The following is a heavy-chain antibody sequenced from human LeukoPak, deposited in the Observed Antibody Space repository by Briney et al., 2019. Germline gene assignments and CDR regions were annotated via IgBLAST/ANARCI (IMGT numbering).Heavy chain of an antibody. D-gene: IGHD2-15*01. CDR3: ARDIAGYCSGSSCQPDH. CDR2: ISSSGSSI. CDR1: GFTFSYYE. J-gene: IGHJ5*02. V-gene: IGHV3-48*03. Sequence: PGGSLRLSCAASGFTFSYYEMNWVRQAPGKGLEWVSYISSSGSSIYYADSVKGRFTMSRDNAEDSLYLQMNSLRAEDTAVYYCARDIAGYCSGSSCQPDHWGQGTLVTVSS.